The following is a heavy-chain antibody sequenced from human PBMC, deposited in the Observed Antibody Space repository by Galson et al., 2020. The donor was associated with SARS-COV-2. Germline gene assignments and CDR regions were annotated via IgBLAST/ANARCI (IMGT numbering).Heavy chain of an antibody. D-gene: IGHD3-3*01. CDR1: GFTFSSYW. CDR3: ASSPSDVGWLLPFDY. V-gene: IGHV3-7*01. Sequence: QLGESLKISCAASGFTFSSYWMSWVRQAPGKGLEWVANIKQDGSEKYYVDSVKGRFTISRDNAKNSLYLQMNSLRAEDTAVYYCASSPSDVGWLLPFDYWGQGTLVTVSS. CDR2: IKQDGSEK. J-gene: IGHJ4*02.